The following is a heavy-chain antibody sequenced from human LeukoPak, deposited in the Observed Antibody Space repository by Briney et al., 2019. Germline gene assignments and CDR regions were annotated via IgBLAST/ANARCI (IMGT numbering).Heavy chain of an antibody. CDR2: IKQDGSER. D-gene: IGHD5-24*01. CDR3: ARGEEKATITGLDS. CDR1: GFTFSSYW. Sequence: PGGSLRLSCAASGFTFSSYWMSWVRQAPGKGLEWVANIKQDGSERYYVDSVKGRFTISRDNAKNSLYLQMNSLRAEDTAVYFCARGEEKATITGLDSWGQGTLVTVSS. J-gene: IGHJ4*02. V-gene: IGHV3-7*01.